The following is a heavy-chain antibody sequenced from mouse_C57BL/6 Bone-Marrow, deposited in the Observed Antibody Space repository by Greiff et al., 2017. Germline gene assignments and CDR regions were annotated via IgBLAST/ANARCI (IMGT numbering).Heavy chain of an antibody. V-gene: IGHV1-81*01. CDR1: GYTFTSYG. CDR3: ARHYGFAY. J-gene: IGHJ3*01. CDR2: IHPRSGNT. Sequence: QVQLQQSGAELARPGASVKLSCKASGYTFTSYGISWVKQRTGQGLEWIGEIHPRSGNTYYNEKFKGKATLTADKSSSTAFMEMRSLTSEDSAVYFCARHYGFAYWGQGTLVTVSA. D-gene: IGHD1-1*01.